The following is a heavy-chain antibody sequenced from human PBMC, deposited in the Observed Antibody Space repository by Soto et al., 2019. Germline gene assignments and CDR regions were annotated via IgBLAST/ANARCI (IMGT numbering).Heavy chain of an antibody. CDR2: ISGSGGST. D-gene: IGHD3-10*01. CDR1: GFTFSSYA. V-gene: IGHV3-23*01. Sequence: EVQLLESGGGLVQPGGSLRLSCAASGFTFSSYAMSWVRQAPGKGLEWVSAISGSGGSTYYADSVKGRFTISRDNSKNTLYLQMNSLRAEDTAVYYCAKAHRLTMVRGVPGNYYYYYGMDVWGQGTTVTVSS. J-gene: IGHJ6*02. CDR3: AKAHRLTMVRGVPGNYYYYYGMDV.